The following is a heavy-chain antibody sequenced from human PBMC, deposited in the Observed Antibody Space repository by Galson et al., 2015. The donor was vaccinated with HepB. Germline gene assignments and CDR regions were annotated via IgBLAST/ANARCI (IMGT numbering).Heavy chain of an antibody. CDR2: ISAKNGDT. Sequence: SVKVSCKASGNNFRNLGLSWVRQAPGQGLEWMGWISAKNGDTYFSNKFKGRVTMTTETSTSTAYMELRSLRSDDTAVYYCAGLTGRPGFPYYPYMDVWGKGTTVTVAS. J-gene: IGHJ6*03. CDR3: AGLTGRPGFPYYPYMDV. D-gene: IGHD6-6*01. V-gene: IGHV1-18*01. CDR1: GNNFRNLG.